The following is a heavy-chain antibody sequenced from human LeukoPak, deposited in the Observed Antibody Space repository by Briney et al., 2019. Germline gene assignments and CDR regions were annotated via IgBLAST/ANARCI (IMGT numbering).Heavy chain of an antibody. CDR1: GFTFSNYF. CDR3: AKYFDTSSYYYVN. CDR2: ISGSGGST. J-gene: IGHJ4*02. V-gene: IGHV3-23*01. D-gene: IGHD3-22*01. Sequence: GGSLRLSCAASGFTFSNYFMTWVRQAPGKGLEWVSTISGSGGSTYYADSVKGRFTISRDNSGNTLYLQMHSLRAEDTAIYYCAKYFDTSSYYYVNWGQGTLVTASS.